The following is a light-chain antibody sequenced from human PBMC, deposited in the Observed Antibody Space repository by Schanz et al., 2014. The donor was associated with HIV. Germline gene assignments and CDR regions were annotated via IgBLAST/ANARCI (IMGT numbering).Light chain of an antibody. CDR1: SSDVGGYYY. V-gene: IGLV2-8*01. Sequence: QSALTQPPSASGSPGQSVNISCTGTSSDVGGYYYVSWYQQHPGKAPKLMIYEVSKRPSGVPDRFSGSKSGNTASLTVSGLQAEDEAEYYCSTYTTSKTWVFGGGTKLTVL. CDR3: STYTTSKTWV. CDR2: EVS. J-gene: IGLJ3*02.